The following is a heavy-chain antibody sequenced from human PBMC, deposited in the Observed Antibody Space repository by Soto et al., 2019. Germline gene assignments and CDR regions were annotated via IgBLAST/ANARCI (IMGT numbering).Heavy chain of an antibody. J-gene: IGHJ2*01. CDR3: ARGGAVASSWYFDL. V-gene: IGHV3-30-3*01. CDR1: GFTFSIFA. CDR2: ISYNGINI. D-gene: IGHD6-19*01. Sequence: QVQVVESGGGVVQPGRSLRLSCAASGFTFSIFAFHWVRQAPGKGLEWVTAISYNGINIYYADSVKGRFTISRDNSKNTLYLQMNSLRAEDTARYYCARGGAVASSWYFDLWGRGTLVTVSS.